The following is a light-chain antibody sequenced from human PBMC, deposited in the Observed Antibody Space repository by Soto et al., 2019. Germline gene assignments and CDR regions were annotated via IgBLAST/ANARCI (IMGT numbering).Light chain of an antibody. CDR3: QQYGSSPTT. V-gene: IGKV3-20*01. J-gene: IGKJ1*01. CDR2: GVS. Sequence: EIVMTQSSATLSVSPGERATLSCRASQSVTSSFLAWYQQKSGQAPRLLIYGVSRRATGIPDRFSGSGSGTDFTLTISRLEPEDFAVYYCQQYGSSPTTFGQGTKVDIK. CDR1: QSVTSSF.